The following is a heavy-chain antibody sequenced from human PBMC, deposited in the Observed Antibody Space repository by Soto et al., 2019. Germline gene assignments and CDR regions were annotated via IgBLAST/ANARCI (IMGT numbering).Heavy chain of an antibody. Sequence: PSETLSLTCAVYGGSFSGYYWSWIRQPPGKGLEWIGEINHSGSTNYNPSLKSRVTISVDTSKNQFSLKLSSVTAADTAVYYCARGLPYYYYYYMDVWGKGTTVTVSS. CDR3: ARGLPYYYYYYMDV. CDR2: INHSGST. CDR1: GGSFSGYY. J-gene: IGHJ6*03. V-gene: IGHV4-34*01.